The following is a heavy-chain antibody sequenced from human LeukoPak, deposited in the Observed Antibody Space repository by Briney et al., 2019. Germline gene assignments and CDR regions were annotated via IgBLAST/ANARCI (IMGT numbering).Heavy chain of an antibody. CDR1: GGSISSYY. D-gene: IGHD1-14*01. V-gene: IGHV4-59*01. Sequence: PSETLSLTCTVSGGSISSYYWSWIRQPPGKGLEWIGYIYYTGNTNYNPSLKSRVTILIDTSTNQFSLKLKSVTPADTAVYYCARSSPVGPAELDSWGQGTLVTVSS. CDR3: ARSSPVGPAELDS. CDR2: IYYTGNT. J-gene: IGHJ4*02.